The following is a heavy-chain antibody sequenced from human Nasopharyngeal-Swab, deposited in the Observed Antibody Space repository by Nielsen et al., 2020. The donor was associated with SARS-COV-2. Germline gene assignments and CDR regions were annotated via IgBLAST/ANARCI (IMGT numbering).Heavy chain of an antibody. CDR2: ISYDGSNK. D-gene: IGHD3-3*01. Sequence: GGSLRLSCAASGFTFSSYAMHWVRQAPGKGLEWVAVISYDGSNKYYADSVKGRFTISRDNSKNTLYLQMNSLRAEDTAVYYCAREAPPPYYDFWSGYYHFDYWGQGTLVTVSS. CDR3: AREAPPPYYDFWSGYYHFDY. J-gene: IGHJ4*02. CDR1: GFTFSSYA. V-gene: IGHV3-30-3*01.